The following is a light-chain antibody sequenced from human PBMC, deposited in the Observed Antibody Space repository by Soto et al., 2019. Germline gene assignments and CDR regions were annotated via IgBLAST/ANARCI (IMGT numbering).Light chain of an antibody. V-gene: IGLV1-44*01. CDR2: SNT. CDR1: SSNIGSNT. J-gene: IGLJ2*01. Sequence: QSVLTQPPSAPGTPGQRVTISCSGSSSNIGSNTVNWYQQLPGTAPKLLIYSNTRRPSGVPDRFSASKSDTSVSLVISGLQSEDEADYYCAAWDDSLNGMVFGGGTKRNVL. CDR3: AAWDDSLNGMV.